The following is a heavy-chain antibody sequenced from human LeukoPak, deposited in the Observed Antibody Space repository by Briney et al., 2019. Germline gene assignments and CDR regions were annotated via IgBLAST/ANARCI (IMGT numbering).Heavy chain of an antibody. V-gene: IGHV4-4*07. D-gene: IGHD6-19*01. J-gene: IGHJ4*02. CDR3: ARRDISTGWSFDY. CDR2: IHRGGST. Sequence: SETLSLTCTVSGGSISNYQWTWIRQPAGKGLEWIGQIHRGGSTNYNPPLKGRVRMSIDTTEDQVSLTITSVTAADTAFYYCARRDISTGWSFDYWGQGTLVTVSS. CDR1: GGSISNYQ.